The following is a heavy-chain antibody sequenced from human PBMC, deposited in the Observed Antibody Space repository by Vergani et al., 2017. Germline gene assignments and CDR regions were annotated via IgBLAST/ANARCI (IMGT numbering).Heavy chain of an antibody. CDR2: IYTSGST. J-gene: IGHJ4*02. CDR3: ARDQLRYFDWLSQGFDY. CDR1: GGSISSGSYY. V-gene: IGHV4-61*02. Sequence: QVQLQESGPGLVKPSQTLSLTCTVSGGSISSGSYYWSWIRQPAGKGLEWIGRIYTSGSTNYNPSLKSRVTISVDTSKNQLSLKLSSVTAADTAVYYCARDQLRYFDWLSQGFDYWGQGTLVTVSS. D-gene: IGHD3-9*01.